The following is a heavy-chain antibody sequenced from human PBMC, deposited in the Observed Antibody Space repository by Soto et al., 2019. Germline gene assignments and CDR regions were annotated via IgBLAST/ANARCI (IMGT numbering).Heavy chain of an antibody. CDR2: TYPDDSDT. Sequence: GESLKISCKHSGFNFPTFWIAWVRQMPGKGLEWMGTTYPDDSDTRYSPSFQGQVTISADKSIQTAYLQWGSLKASDSALYYCARGKYRSPRGGWDVWGQGTP. CDR1: GFNFPTFW. V-gene: IGHV5-51*01. J-gene: IGHJ6*02. D-gene: IGHD2-2*01. CDR3: ARGKYRSPRGGWDV.